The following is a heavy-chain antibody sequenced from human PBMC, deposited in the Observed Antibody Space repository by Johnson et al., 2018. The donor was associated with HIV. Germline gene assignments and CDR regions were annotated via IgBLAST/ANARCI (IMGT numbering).Heavy chain of an antibody. J-gene: IGHJ3*02. Sequence: QVQLVESGGGVVQPGGSLRLSCAASGFTFSSYGMHWVRQAPGKGLEWVAFIRFDGSNKYFADSVKGRFTISRDNSKNQLYLQMNSRRVEETAVYYCARPQGSGDAFDIWGQGTMVNVSS. CDR1: GFTFSSYG. CDR3: ARPQGSGDAFDI. CDR2: IRFDGSNK. D-gene: IGHD6-19*01. V-gene: IGHV3-30*02.